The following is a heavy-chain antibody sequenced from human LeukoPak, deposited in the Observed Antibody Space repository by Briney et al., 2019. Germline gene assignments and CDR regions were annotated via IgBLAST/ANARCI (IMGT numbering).Heavy chain of an antibody. D-gene: IGHD3-3*01. Sequence: GGSLRLSCAASGFTFSSYEMNWVRQAPGKGLERVSYISSSGSTIYYADSVKGRFTISRDNAKNSLYLQINSLRGEDTAVYYCARAPRPYLWSGYCEYWGQGTRVTVSS. J-gene: IGHJ4*02. V-gene: IGHV3-48*03. CDR3: ARAPRPYLWSGYCEY. CDR1: GFTFSSYE. CDR2: ISSSGSTI.